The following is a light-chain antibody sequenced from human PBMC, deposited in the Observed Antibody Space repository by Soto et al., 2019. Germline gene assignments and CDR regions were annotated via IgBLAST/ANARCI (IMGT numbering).Light chain of an antibody. Sequence: QSVLTQPASVSGSPGQSITISCTGTSSDVGSYNLVSCYQQHPGKAPKLMIYEGSKRPSGVSNRFSGSKSGNTASLTISGLQAEDEADYYCCSYAGSSTWVFGGGTKLTVL. J-gene: IGLJ3*02. CDR1: SSDVGSYNL. V-gene: IGLV2-23*01. CDR3: CSYAGSSTWV. CDR2: EGS.